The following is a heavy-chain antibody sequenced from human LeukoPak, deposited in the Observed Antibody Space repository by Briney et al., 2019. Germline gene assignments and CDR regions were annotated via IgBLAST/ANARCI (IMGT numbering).Heavy chain of an antibody. V-gene: IGHV4-39*07. CDR3: ARVPLLESYDSSYDAFDI. Sequence: SETLSLTCTVSGGSISSSSYYWGWIRQPPGKGLEWIGSIYYSGSTYYNPSLKSRVTISVDKSKNQFSLKLSSVTAADTAVYYCARVPLLESYDSSYDAFDIWGQGTMVTVSS. D-gene: IGHD3-22*01. J-gene: IGHJ3*02. CDR2: IYYSGST. CDR1: GGSISSSSYY.